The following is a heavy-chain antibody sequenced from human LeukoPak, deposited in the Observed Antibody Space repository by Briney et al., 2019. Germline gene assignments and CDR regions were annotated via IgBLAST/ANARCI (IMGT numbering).Heavy chain of an antibody. CDR1: GFTFSSYW. Sequence: GGSLRLSCAASGFTFSSYWMSWVRQAPGKGLEWVANIKQDGSEKVYVDSVKGRFTISRDNAKNSMFLQMDALRAEDTAVYYCARDPYSSTWSYGMDVWGQGTTVTVSS. CDR2: IKQDGSEK. CDR3: ARDPYSSTWSYGMDV. D-gene: IGHD6-6*01. J-gene: IGHJ6*02. V-gene: IGHV3-7*05.